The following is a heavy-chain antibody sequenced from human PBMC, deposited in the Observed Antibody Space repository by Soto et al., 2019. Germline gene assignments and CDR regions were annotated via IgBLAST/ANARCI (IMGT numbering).Heavy chain of an antibody. CDR3: ANSLSAYIVASS. V-gene: IGHV3-23*01. J-gene: IGHJ4*02. Sequence: GGSLRLSCAASGFTFSSYAMSWVRQAPGKGLEWVSAISGSGGSTYYADSVKGRFTISRDNSKNTLYLQMNSLRAEDTAVYYCANSLSAYIVASSWGQGTLVTVSS. CDR1: GFTFSSYA. CDR2: ISGSGGST. D-gene: IGHD5-12*01.